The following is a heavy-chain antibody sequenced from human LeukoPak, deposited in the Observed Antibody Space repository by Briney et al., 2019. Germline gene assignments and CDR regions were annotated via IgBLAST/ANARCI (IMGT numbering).Heavy chain of an antibody. J-gene: IGHJ6*02. D-gene: IGHD3-10*01. CDR2: ISSSSSTI. Sequence: GGSLRLSCAASGFTFSSYSMNWVRQAPGKGLEWVSYISSSSSTIYYADSVKGRFTISRDNAKNTLYLQMNSLRAEDTAVYYCARDYGRSRDYGMDVWGQGTTVTVSS. CDR3: ARDYGRSRDYGMDV. CDR1: GFTFSSYS. V-gene: IGHV3-48*04.